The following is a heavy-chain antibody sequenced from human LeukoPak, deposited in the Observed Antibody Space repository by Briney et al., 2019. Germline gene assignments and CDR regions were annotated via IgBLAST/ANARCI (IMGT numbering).Heavy chain of an antibody. D-gene: IGHD3-10*01. Sequence: ASVKVSCKASGYTFTSYDINRVQQATGQGLEWMGWMNPNSGNTGYAQKFQGRVTMTRNTSISTAYMELSSLRSEDTAVYYCARETVRGVIPYYYYYYMDVWGKGTTVTVSS. CDR3: ARETVRGVIPYYYYYYMDV. V-gene: IGHV1-8*01. J-gene: IGHJ6*03. CDR1: GYTFTSYD. CDR2: MNPNSGNT.